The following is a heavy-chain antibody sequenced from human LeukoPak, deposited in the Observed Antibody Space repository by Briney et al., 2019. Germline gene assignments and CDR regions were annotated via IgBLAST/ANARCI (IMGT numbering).Heavy chain of an antibody. Sequence: GGSLRLSCAASGFTVSSIYMSWVRQAPGKGLEWVSVIYSGGSTYYADSVKGRFTISRDNSKNTLYLQMNSLRAEDTAVYYCASGRAEGYYDSSDDAFDIWGQGTMVTVSS. CDR1: GFTVSSIY. CDR2: IYSGGST. V-gene: IGHV3-53*01. D-gene: IGHD3-22*01. CDR3: ASGRAEGYYDSSDDAFDI. J-gene: IGHJ3*02.